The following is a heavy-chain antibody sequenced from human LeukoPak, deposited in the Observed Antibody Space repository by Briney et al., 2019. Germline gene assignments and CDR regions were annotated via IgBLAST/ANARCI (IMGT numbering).Heavy chain of an antibody. Sequence: SETLSLTCTVSGGSISSSTYYWGWIRQPPGKGLEWIGNIYYSGSTYYNPSLKSRVTISVDSSKNQFSLKLSSVTAADTAVYYCARAGGDSFWSGKLYYYYYYMDVWGKGTTVTVSS. J-gene: IGHJ6*03. CDR3: ARAGGDSFWSGKLYYYYYYMDV. D-gene: IGHD3-3*01. CDR2: IYYSGST. V-gene: IGHV4-39*07. CDR1: GGSISSSTYY.